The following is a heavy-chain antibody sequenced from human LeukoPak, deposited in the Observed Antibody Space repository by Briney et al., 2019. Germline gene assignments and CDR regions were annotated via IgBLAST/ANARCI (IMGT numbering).Heavy chain of an antibody. CDR1: GGTLSTSA. V-gene: IGHV1-69*05. CDR2: IIPMFGTP. Sequence: GAPVKVSCKASGGTLSTSAISWVRQAPGQGLEWVGGIIPMFGTPNYAQKFQGRVTVTTDASTNTAYMELSSLRSEDTAVYYCARTRGYSYSSPFDYWGQGTLVTVSS. J-gene: IGHJ4*02. D-gene: IGHD5-18*01. CDR3: ARTRGYSYSSPFDY.